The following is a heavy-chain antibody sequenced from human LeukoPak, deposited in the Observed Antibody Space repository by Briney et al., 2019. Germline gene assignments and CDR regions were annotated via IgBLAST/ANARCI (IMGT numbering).Heavy chain of an antibody. CDR1: GFTVSSNY. CDR2: IYSGGST. Sequence: GGSLRLSCAASGFTVSSNYMSWVRQAPGKGLEWVSVIYSGGSTYYADSVKGRFTISRDNSKNTLYLQMNSLRAEDTAVYYCAIDMDGSGSYFKGVDYWGQGTLVTVSS. CDR3: AIDMDGSGSYFKGVDY. V-gene: IGHV3-53*01. D-gene: IGHD3-10*01. J-gene: IGHJ4*02.